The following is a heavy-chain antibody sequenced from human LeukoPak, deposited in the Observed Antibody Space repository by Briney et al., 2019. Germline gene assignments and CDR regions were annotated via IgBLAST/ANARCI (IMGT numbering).Heavy chain of an antibody. CDR1: GFTFSSYA. CDR3: ARNYGSGSYAFDI. V-gene: IGHV3-23*01. Sequence: GGPLRLSCAASGFTFSSYAMSWVRQAPGKGLEWVSAISGSGGSTYYADSVKGRFTISRDNSKNTLYLQMNSLRAEDTAVYYCARNYGSGSYAFDIWGQGTMVTVSS. J-gene: IGHJ3*02. D-gene: IGHD3-10*01. CDR2: ISGSGGST.